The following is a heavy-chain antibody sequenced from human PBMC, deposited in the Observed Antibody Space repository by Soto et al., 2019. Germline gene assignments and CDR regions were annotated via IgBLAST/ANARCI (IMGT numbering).Heavy chain of an antibody. D-gene: IGHD2-21*02. CDR3: ARLVVTAKGMDV. CDR2: IYHSGST. CDR1: GGSISSSNW. Sequence: SETLSITCAVSGGSISSSNWWSCVRQPPGKGLEWIGEIYHSGSTNYNPSLKSRVTISVDKSKNQLSLKLSSVTAADTAVYYCARLVVTAKGMDVWGQGTTVTVSS. J-gene: IGHJ6*01. V-gene: IGHV4-4*02.